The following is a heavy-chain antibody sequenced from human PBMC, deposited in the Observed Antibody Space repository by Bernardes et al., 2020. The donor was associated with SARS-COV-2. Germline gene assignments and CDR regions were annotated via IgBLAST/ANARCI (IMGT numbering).Heavy chain of an antibody. CDR1: GGSISSYY. V-gene: IGHV4-59*08. Sequence: SETLSLTCTVSGGSISSYYWSWIRQPPGKGLEWIGYIYYSGSTNYNPSLKSRVTISVDTSKNQFSLKLSSVTAADTAVYYCARLREGVAVAGWFDPWGQGTLVTVSS. J-gene: IGHJ5*02. D-gene: IGHD6-19*01. CDR3: ARLREGVAVAGWFDP. CDR2: IYYSGST.